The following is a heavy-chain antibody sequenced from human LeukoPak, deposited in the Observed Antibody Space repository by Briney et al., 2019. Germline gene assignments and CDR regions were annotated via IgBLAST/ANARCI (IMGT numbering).Heavy chain of an antibody. CDR3: ARGYSSGWYDKLDY. D-gene: IGHD6-19*01. CDR1: GFTFSSYA. V-gene: IGHV3-30-3*01. Sequence: GRSLRLSCAASGFTFSSYAMHWVRQAPGKGLEWVAVISYDGSNKYYADSVKGRFTISRDNSKNTLYLQMNSLRAEDTAVYYRARGYSSGWYDKLDYWGQGTLVTVSS. J-gene: IGHJ4*02. CDR2: ISYDGSNK.